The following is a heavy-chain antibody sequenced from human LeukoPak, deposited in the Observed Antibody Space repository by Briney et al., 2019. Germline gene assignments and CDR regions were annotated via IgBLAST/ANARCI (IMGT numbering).Heavy chain of an antibody. J-gene: IGHJ6*03. Sequence: SVKVSCKASGGTFSSYAISWVRQAPGQGLEWMGGIIPIFGTANYAQKFQGRVTITADESTSTAYMELSSLRSEDTAVYYCARWAPLAARPYYYYYYMDVWGKGTTVTVSS. D-gene: IGHD6-6*01. CDR3: ARWAPLAARPYYYYYYMDV. CDR1: GGTFSSYA. V-gene: IGHV1-69*13. CDR2: IIPIFGTA.